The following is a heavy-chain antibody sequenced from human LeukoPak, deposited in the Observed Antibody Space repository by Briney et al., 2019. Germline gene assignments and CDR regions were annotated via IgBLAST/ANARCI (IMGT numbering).Heavy chain of an antibody. CDR1: GGSTSGHY. V-gene: IGHV4-59*08. Sequence: SETLSLTCTVSGGSTSGHYWSWIRQPPGKGLEWIGYIFYTGSTNYNPSLRSRVTISIDTSKNQFSLNLNSVSATDTAVYYCARTITGAVALDSWGQGTLVTVSS. J-gene: IGHJ4*02. CDR3: ARTITGAVALDS. D-gene: IGHD1-14*01. CDR2: IFYTGST.